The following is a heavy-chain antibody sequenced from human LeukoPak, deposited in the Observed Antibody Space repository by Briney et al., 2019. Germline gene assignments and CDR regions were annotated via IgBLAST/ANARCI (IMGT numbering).Heavy chain of an antibody. Sequence: GGSLRLSCAASGFTFSSYGMSWVRQAPGKGLEWVSAISGSGGSTYYADSVKGRFTISRDNSKNTLYLQMNSLRAEDTAVYYCAKDLRDYYDSSTSDAFDIWGQGTMVTVSS. J-gene: IGHJ3*02. D-gene: IGHD3-22*01. CDR1: GFTFSSYG. CDR3: AKDLRDYYDSSTSDAFDI. CDR2: ISGSGGST. V-gene: IGHV3-23*01.